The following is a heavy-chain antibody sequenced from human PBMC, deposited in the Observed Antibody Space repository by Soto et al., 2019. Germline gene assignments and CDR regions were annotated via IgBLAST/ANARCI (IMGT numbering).Heavy chain of an antibody. V-gene: IGHV3-33*01. J-gene: IGHJ5*02. CDR2: IWSDGSKE. CDR1: GIPFSASG. Sequence: QAQLVESGGGVVHPGRSLRLSCAASGIPFSASGMHWVRQAPGKGLEWVAMIWSDGSKEYYADSVKGRFTISRDNSKNMVFLQMDSLRDEDTSLYYCGRHKGTTSLDTWGQGTMVSVSS. CDR3: GRHKGTTSLDT. D-gene: IGHD4-4*01.